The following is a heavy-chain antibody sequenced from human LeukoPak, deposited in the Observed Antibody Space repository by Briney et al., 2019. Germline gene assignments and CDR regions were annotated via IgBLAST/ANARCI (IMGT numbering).Heavy chain of an antibody. CDR3: AREEQQLVRGPDY. CDR1: GGSISSSNW. D-gene: IGHD6-13*01. J-gene: IGHJ4*02. CDR2: IYYSGST. Sequence: SETLSLTCAVPGGSISSSNWWSWVRQPPGKGLEWIGYIYYSGSTYYNPSLKSRVTISVDTSKNQFSLKLSSVTAADTAVYYCAREEQQLVRGPDYWGQGTLVTVSS. V-gene: IGHV4-30-4*01.